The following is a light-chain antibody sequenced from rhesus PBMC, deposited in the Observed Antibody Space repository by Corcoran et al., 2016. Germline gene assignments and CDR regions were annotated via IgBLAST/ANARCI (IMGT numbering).Light chain of an antibody. J-gene: IGKJ4*01. CDR2: AAS. CDR1: QGISNW. V-gene: IGKV1-33*02. Sequence: DIQMTQSPSSLSASVGDRVTITCQASQGISNWLAWYQQKPGKAPKLLSYAASSLQSGVPSRFSGSGSGTDFTLTISSLQPEDFATYDCQQHNSHPLTFGGGTKVEIK. CDR3: QQHNSHPLT.